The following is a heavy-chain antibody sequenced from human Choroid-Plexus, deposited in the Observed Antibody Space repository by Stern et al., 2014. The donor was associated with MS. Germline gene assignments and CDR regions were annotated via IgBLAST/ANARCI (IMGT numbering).Heavy chain of an antibody. D-gene: IGHD2/OR15-2a*01. CDR3: AKDRQYLTYFFDH. Sequence: VQLVESGGGVVKPGRPLRLSCVASGFTFGSCAMHWVRQAPGQGLEWVAGVSYDGSNKYYAVSVKGRFTIARDNSQNTLYMQMSSLRPEDTAVYYCAKDRQYLTYFFDHWGQGSLVTVSS. J-gene: IGHJ5*02. CDR2: VSYDGSNK. CDR1: GFTFGSCA. V-gene: IGHV3-30*18.